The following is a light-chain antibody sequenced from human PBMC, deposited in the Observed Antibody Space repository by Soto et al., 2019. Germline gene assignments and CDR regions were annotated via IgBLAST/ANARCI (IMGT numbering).Light chain of an antibody. J-gene: IGLJ1*01. CDR3: SSYTTRSTIV. V-gene: IGLV2-14*01. CDR2: DVS. Sequence: LTQPASVSGSPGQSITISCTGTSSDVGGFNFVSWYQQPPGKAPKXMIYDVSHRPSGVSNRFSGSKSGNTASLTISGLQAEDEGDYYCSSYTTRSTIVFGTGTKVTVL. CDR1: SSDVGGFNF.